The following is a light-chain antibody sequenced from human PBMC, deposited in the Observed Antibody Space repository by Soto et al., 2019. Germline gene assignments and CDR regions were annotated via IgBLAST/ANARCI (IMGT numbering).Light chain of an antibody. CDR2: LGS. Sequence: DIVMTQSPLSLPVTPGEPASISCRSSQSLLHSNGYNYLDWYLQKPGQAPQLLIYLGSNRASGVADRFSGSGSGTDFTLKISRVEAEDVGVYYCMQAGLTVTFGGATEVEIK. CDR3: MQAGLTVT. V-gene: IGKV2-28*01. CDR1: QSLLHSNGYNY. J-gene: IGKJ4*01.